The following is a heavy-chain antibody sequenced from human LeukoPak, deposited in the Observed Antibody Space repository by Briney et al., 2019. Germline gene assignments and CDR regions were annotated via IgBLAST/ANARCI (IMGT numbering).Heavy chain of an antibody. J-gene: IGHJ4*02. D-gene: IGHD2-8*02. CDR3: ARGGGVFPFDY. Sequence: PGGSLRLSCAVSGFTFYDYGMSWGRQAPGKGVELDSGISWNDCSTGYTGSVKGRFTITRDNAQNSMYLQMNSLRAEDTALYCCARGGGVFPFDYWGQGTLVTVSS. CDR2: ISWNDCST. CDR1: GFTFYDYG. V-gene: IGHV3-20*04.